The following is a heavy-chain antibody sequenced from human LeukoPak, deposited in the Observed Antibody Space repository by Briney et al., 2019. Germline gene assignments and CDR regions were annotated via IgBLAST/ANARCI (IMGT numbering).Heavy chain of an antibody. CDR3: ARDRGGYGPTTTDY. CDR1: GFTFRTSW. J-gene: IGHJ4*02. D-gene: IGHD5-18*01. CDR2: IDIDGSST. Sequence: GGSLRLSCAASGFTFRTSWMHWVRKVPGKGPVWVSRIDIDGSSTIYADSVMGRFTISRDNAKNTLYLQMNSLRAEDTAVYYCARDRGGYGPTTTDYWGQGTLVTVSS. V-gene: IGHV3-74*01.